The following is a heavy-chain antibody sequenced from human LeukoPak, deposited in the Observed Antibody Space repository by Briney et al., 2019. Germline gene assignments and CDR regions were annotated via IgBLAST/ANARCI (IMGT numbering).Heavy chain of an antibody. CDR1: GFTFSTYD. Sequence: GGSLRLSCAASGFTFSTYDMSWVRQAPGKGLEWVSAISGSGGSTFYADSVKGRFTISRDNSKNTLYLQMNSLRAEDTAVYYCASPPPFRYNWNYRYFDLWGRGTLVTVSS. D-gene: IGHD1-20*01. V-gene: IGHV3-23*01. CDR2: ISGSGGST. J-gene: IGHJ2*01. CDR3: ASPPPFRYNWNYRYFDL.